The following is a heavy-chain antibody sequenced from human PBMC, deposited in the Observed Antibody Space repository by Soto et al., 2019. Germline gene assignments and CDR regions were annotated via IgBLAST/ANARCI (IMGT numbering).Heavy chain of an antibody. D-gene: IGHD3-10*01. Sequence: QITLKESGPTLVKPTQTLTLTCTFSGFSLSTSGVGVGWIRQPPGKALEWLALIYWDDDKRYSPSLKSRLTITKDPSKNQVVLTQSNMDPVDTATYYCAHRPNYYGSGSYYKKVYYFDYWGQGTLVTVSS. J-gene: IGHJ4*02. V-gene: IGHV2-5*02. CDR2: IYWDDDK. CDR3: AHRPNYYGSGSYYKKVYYFDY. CDR1: GFSLSTSGVG.